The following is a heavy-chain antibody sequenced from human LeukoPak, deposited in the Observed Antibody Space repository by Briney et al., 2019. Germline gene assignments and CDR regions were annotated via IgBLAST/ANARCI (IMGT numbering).Heavy chain of an antibody. CDR1: GFTFSSYA. CDR3: AKDMGIVVVPAAIRGVDY. V-gene: IGHV3-23*01. D-gene: IGHD2-2*02. CDR2: ISGSGGST. Sequence: GGSLRLSCAASGFTFSSYAMSWVRRAPGKGLEWVSAISGSGGSTYYADSVKGRFTISRDNSKNTLYLQVNSLRAEDTAVYYCAKDMGIVVVPAAIRGVDYWGQGTLVTVSS. J-gene: IGHJ4*02.